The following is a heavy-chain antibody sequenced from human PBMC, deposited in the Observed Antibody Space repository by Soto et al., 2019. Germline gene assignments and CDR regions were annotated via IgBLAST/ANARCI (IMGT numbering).Heavy chain of an antibody. V-gene: IGHV1-69*05. J-gene: IGHJ4*02. CDR2: IIPIFGTA. D-gene: IGHD5-18*01. Sequence: QVQLVQSGAEVKKPGSSVKVSCKASGGTFSSYAISWVRQAPGQGLEWMGGIIPIFGTANYAQKFQGRVTITWDXXTSTAYMELSSLRSEDTAVYYCASRYVDTAMVFDYWGQGTLVTVSS. CDR1: GGTFSSYA. CDR3: ASRYVDTAMVFDY.